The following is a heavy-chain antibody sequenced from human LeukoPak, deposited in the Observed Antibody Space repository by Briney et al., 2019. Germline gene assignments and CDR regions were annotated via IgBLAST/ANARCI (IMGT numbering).Heavy chain of an antibody. CDR2: ISTGSSTT. Sequence: GGSLRLSCAASGFAFSTYNMNWVRQAPGKGLEWVSYISTGSSTTYYADSVKGRFTISRDNVENSLYLQMNSLRDEDTAVYYCARVAAGYSVNYFDYWGQGTLVTVSS. J-gene: IGHJ4*02. V-gene: IGHV3-48*02. D-gene: IGHD4-23*01. CDR1: GFAFSTYN. CDR3: ARVAAGYSVNYFDY.